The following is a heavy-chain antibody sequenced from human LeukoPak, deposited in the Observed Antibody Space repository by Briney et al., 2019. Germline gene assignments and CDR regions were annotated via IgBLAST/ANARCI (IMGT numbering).Heavy chain of an antibody. Sequence: SETLSLTCAVYGGSFSGYYWSWIRQPPGKGLEWIGEINHSGSTNYNPSLKSRVTISVDTSKNQFSLKLSSVTAADTAVYYCATRGFYYGSGIDWFDPWGQGTLVTVSS. CDR1: GGSFSGYY. CDR3: ATRGFYYGSGIDWFDP. D-gene: IGHD3-10*01. CDR2: INHSGST. V-gene: IGHV4-34*01. J-gene: IGHJ5*02.